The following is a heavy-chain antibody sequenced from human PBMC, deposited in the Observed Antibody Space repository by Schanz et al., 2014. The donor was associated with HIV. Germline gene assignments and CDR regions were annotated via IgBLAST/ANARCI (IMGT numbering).Heavy chain of an antibody. Sequence: QVQLVQSGAEMKKPGASVKVSCKTSGYTFTGYFMHWVRQAPGQGLEWMGWMNPNNDDTDYAQKFQGRVTMTTDTSTNTAYMELRRLRSDDTAVYYCARWGRGCSGGSCYWGYYGMDVWGQGTTVTVSS. CDR2: MNPNNDDT. CDR3: ARWGRGCSGGSCYWGYYGMDV. D-gene: IGHD2-15*01. CDR1: GYTFTGYF. V-gene: IGHV1-2*02. J-gene: IGHJ6*02.